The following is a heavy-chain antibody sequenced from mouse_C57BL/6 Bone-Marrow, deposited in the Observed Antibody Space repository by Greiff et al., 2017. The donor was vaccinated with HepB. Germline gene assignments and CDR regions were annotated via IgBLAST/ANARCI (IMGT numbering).Heavy chain of an antibody. Sequence: VQLQQSGPELVKPGASVKIPCKASGYTFTDYNMDWVKQSHGKSLEWIGDINPNNGGTIYNQKFKGKATLTVDKSSSTAYMELRSLTSEDTAVYYCARKAQATWYAMDYWGQGTSVTVSS. D-gene: IGHD3-2*02. CDR2: INPNNGGT. J-gene: IGHJ4*01. CDR1: GYTFTDYN. CDR3: ARKAQATWYAMDY. V-gene: IGHV1-18*01.